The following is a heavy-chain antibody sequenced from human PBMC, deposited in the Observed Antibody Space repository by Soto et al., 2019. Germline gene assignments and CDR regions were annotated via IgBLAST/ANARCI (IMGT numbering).Heavy chain of an antibody. CDR2: ISGSGADT. Sequence: EVQVLESGGGLVQPGGSLRLSCAPSGFIFSNYAMSWVRQARGKGLEWVSAISGSGADTYYTESVKGRFTISRDNFKNTLYLQMNSLRAEDTAVYYCAKDTGRGGGSVFDYWGQGTLVTVSS. D-gene: IGHD2-15*01. V-gene: IGHV3-23*01. CDR1: GFIFSNYA. CDR3: AKDTGRGGGSVFDY. J-gene: IGHJ4*02.